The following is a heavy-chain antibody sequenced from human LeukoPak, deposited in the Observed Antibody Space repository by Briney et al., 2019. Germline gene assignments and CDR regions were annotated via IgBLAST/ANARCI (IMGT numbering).Heavy chain of an antibody. CDR2: TNQEGREK. V-gene: IGHV3-7*01. CDR3: ARDPKWLDY. Sequence: PGGSLRLSCAASGFTISTYWMSWVRQAPGKGLEWVANTNQEGREKYYVDSVKGRFTISKDNAKNSLYLQMNSLRAEDTAVYYCARDPKWLDYWGQGTQVTVSS. CDR1: GFTISTYW. J-gene: IGHJ4*02. D-gene: IGHD5-12*01.